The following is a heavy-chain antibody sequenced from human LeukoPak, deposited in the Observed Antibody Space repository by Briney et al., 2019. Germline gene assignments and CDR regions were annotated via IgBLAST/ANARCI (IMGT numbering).Heavy chain of an antibody. J-gene: IGHJ4*02. CDR2: IWYDGSNK. CDR1: GFTFGSYG. D-gene: IGHD6-19*01. Sequence: GGSLRLSCAASGFTFGSYGMHWVRQAPGKGLEWVAVIWYDGSNKYYADSVKGRFTISRDNSKNTLYLQMNSLRAEDTAVYYCARSWRPGIAVAGTGYWGQGTLVTVSS. CDR3: ARSWRPGIAVAGTGY. V-gene: IGHV3-33*08.